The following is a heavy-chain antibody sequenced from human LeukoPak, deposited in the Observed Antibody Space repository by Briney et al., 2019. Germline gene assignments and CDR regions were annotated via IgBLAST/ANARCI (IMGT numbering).Heavy chain of an antibody. CDR1: SGSITNYY. V-gene: IGHV4-59*01. D-gene: IGHD3-10*01. CDR3: ARAVGGDGSGSL. J-gene: IGHJ4*02. Sequence: PSETLSLTCTVSSGSITNYYWSWIRQPPGKGLEWIGFIYYSGNTNYNPSLKSRVTMSVDMSTRQISLKLSSVTAADTAVYYCARAVGGDGSGSLWGPGTLVTVSS. CDR2: IYYSGNT.